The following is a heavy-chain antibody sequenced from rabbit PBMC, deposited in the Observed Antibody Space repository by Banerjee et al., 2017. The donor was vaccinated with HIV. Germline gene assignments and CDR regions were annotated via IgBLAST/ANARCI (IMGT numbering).Heavy chain of an antibody. D-gene: IGHD4-1*01. J-gene: IGHJ4*01. CDR2: INTISGDT. V-gene: IGHV1S40*01. CDR1: GFSFSSYY. CDR3: ARDLAGVIGWNFNL. Sequence: QSLEESGGDLVKPGASLTLTCTASGFSFSSYYMNWVRQAPGEGLEWIACINTISGDTVYATWAKGRFTISKASWTTVTLQMTSLTAADTASYFCARDLAGVIGWNFNLWGPGTLVTVS.